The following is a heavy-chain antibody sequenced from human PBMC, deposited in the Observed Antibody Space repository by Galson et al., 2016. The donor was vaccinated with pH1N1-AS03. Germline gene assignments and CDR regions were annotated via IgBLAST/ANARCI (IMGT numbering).Heavy chain of an antibody. V-gene: IGHV4-59*08. CDR2: VRPSGTP. CDR1: GGSITTHY. Sequence: LSLTCSVSGGSITTHYWSWIRQSPGKGLQWIACVRPSGTPDCTPLPDSRVTTAVDTSKNQFSRTLTSVTATDTAVYYCARHLRQGGGVFEIWGQGITVTVSS. D-gene: IGHD2-8*01. CDR3: ARHLRQGGGVFEI. J-gene: IGHJ3*02.